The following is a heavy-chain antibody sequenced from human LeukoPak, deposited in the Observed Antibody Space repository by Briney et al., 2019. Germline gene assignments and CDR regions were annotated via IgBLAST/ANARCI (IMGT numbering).Heavy chain of an antibody. Sequence: SEPLSLPCTVSGHSNSGFYWNWIRQPPAKGLEWIGYVYHSGSTTYNPSLKSRVIISQDTPKNEFSLKLKSVTAADTAFYYCARGNYISGWYLDYWGQGALVSVSS. V-gene: IGHV4-59*01. CDR2: VYHSGST. J-gene: IGHJ4*02. D-gene: IGHD3-22*01. CDR1: GHSNSGFY. CDR3: ARGNYISGWYLDY.